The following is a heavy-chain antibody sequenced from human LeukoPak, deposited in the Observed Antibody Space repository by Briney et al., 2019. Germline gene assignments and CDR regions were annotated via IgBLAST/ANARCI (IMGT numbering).Heavy chain of an antibody. CDR1: GAYISVNNYY. D-gene: IGHD3-10*01. Sequence: SETLSLTCTVSGAYISVNNYYWAWIRQSPGKGLEWIGSINYSGTTYYNPSLNSRVTISVDTPKNQFSLKLSSVTAADTAVYYCARKRAITMVRGTADYYYMDVWGKGTTVTISS. CDR2: INYSGTT. CDR3: ARKRAITMVRGTADYYYMDV. J-gene: IGHJ6*03. V-gene: IGHV4-39*01.